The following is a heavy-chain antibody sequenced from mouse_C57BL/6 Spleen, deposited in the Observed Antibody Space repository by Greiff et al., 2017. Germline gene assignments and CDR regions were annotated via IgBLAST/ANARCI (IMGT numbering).Heavy chain of an antibody. CDR1: GYTFTSYW. J-gene: IGHJ4*01. CDR2: IHPNSGST. CDR3: ARGGRSLDYYAMDY. Sequence: VKLQQPGAELVKPGASVKLSCKASGYTFTSYWMHWVKQRPGQGLEWIGMIHPNSGSTNYNEKFKSKATLTVDKSSSTAYMQLSSLTSEDSAVYYCARGGRSLDYYAMDYWGQGTSVTVSS. V-gene: IGHV1-64*01.